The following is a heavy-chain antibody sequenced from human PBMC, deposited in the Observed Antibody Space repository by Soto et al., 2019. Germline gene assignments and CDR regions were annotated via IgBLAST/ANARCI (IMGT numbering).Heavy chain of an antibody. V-gene: IGHV4-39*01. CDR3: ARVAVVAATFDY. D-gene: IGHD2-15*01. CDR2: IYYSGST. Sequence: QLQLQESGPGLVKPSETLSLTCTVSGGSISSSSYYWGWIRQPPGKGLEWIGSIYYSGSTYYNPSLKSRVTISVDTSKNQFSLKLSFVTAADTAVYYCARVAVVAATFDYWGQGTLVTVSS. CDR1: GGSISSSSYY. J-gene: IGHJ4*02.